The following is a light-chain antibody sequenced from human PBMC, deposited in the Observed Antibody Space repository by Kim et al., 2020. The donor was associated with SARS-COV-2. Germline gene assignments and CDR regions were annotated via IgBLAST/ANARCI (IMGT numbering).Light chain of an antibody. Sequence: QSVLTQPPSVSAAPGQKATISCSGNSSNIGSNFVSWYSQLPGTAPKFVIYDNNKRPSGIPDRFSGSKSGTSATLGITGLQTGDEADYYCGTWDDSLSAVVFGGGTQLTVL. CDR3: GTWDDSLSAVV. J-gene: IGLJ2*01. CDR1: SSNIGSNF. CDR2: DNN. V-gene: IGLV1-51*01.